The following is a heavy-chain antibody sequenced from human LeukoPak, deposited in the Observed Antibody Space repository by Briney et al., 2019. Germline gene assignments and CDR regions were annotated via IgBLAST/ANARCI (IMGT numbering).Heavy chain of an antibody. CDR1: GFTFSSYA. CDR2: ISGSGGST. CDR3: AKGKYDFWSGYSDYYYYYMDV. V-gene: IGHV3-23*01. Sequence: GGSLRLSCAASGFTFSSYAMSWVRQAPGKGLEWVSAISGSGGSTYYADSVKGRFTISRDNSKNTLYLQMNSLRAEDTAVYYCAKGKYDFWSGYSDYYYYYMDVWGKGTTVTVSS. J-gene: IGHJ6*03. D-gene: IGHD3-3*01.